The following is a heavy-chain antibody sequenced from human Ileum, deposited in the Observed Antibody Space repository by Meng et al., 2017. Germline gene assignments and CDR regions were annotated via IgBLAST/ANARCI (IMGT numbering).Heavy chain of an antibody. D-gene: IGHD3-9*01. CDR3: ARGDDWVKSGNF. J-gene: IGHJ4*02. CDR2: IHPSGST. V-gene: IGHV4-34*01. CDR1: GRSFSNYY. Sequence: QVQPRQGGAGLLRPSGTPSLTCAVYGRSFSNYYLTWIRQSPGKGLEWIGEIHPSGSTYYSPSLQSRVTITLDTSKNQFSLTLNSVTAADAAVYYCARGDDWVKSGNFWGQGTLVTVSS.